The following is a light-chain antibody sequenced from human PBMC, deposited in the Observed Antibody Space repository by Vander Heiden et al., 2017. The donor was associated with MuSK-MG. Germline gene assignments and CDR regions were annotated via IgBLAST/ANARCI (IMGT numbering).Light chain of an antibody. Sequence: DIVMTQSPDSLAVSLGERASINCKSSQSVLYSSNNKNFLAWYQHKPGQPPKLLLYWASSRQSGVPDRFSGSGSGTNFTLTISSLQAEDVAVYYCQQYSTTPFTFGPGTKVEIK. CDR3: QQYSTTPFT. J-gene: IGKJ3*01. CDR2: WAS. V-gene: IGKV4-1*01. CDR1: QSVLYSSNNKNF.